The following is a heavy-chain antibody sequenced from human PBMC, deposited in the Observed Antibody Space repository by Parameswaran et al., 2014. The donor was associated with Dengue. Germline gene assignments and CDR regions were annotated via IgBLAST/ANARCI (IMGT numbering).Heavy chain of an antibody. J-gene: IGHJ6*02. D-gene: IGHD3-3*01. Sequence: VRQAPGKGLEWVSVIYSCGSTYYADSVKGRFTISRDNAKNTLYLQMNSLRAEDTAVYYCAREGTTRKNYYDFWSGYHNYYYYGMDVWGQGTTVTVSS. CDR3: AREGTTRKNYYDFWSGYHNYYYYGMDV. V-gene: IGHV3-66*03. CDR2: IYSCGST.